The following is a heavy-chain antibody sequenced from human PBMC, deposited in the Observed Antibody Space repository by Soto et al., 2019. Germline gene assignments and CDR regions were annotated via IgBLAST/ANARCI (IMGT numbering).Heavy chain of an antibody. CDR2: IFSSGST. D-gene: IGHD5-12*01. J-gene: IGHJ4*02. CDR1: DGSVSSGSYY. V-gene: IGHV4-61*03. CDR3: ARDSLALFDS. Sequence: QVQLQESGPGLVKPSETLSLTCTVSDGSVSSGSYYWTWIRQPLGKGLEWIGYIFSSGSTLYNPSLKSRLIISVDTSMNHFSLQLSSVTAADTAVYYCARDSLALFDSWGQGTLVTVSS.